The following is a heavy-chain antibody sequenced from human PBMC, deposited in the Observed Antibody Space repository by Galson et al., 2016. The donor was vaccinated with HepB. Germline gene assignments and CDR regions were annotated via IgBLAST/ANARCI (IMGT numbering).Heavy chain of an antibody. CDR2: IIPILDSS. Sequence: SVKVSCKASGGTFSRNAISWVRQAPGQGLEWMGVIIPILDSSKYAQTFQDRVTIIADESTSTAYMELSSLRPDDTAVYYCATEDTATTSGALDIWGQGTMVTVSS. J-gene: IGHJ3*02. V-gene: IGHV1-69*13. CDR1: GGTFSRNA. CDR3: ATEDTATTSGALDI. D-gene: IGHD4-17*01.